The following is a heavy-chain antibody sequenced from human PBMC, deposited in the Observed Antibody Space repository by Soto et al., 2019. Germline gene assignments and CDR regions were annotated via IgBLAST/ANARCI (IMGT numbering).Heavy chain of an antibody. CDR2: INPNSGGT. D-gene: IGHD2-2*01. CDR1: GYTFTGYY. J-gene: IGHJ6*02. V-gene: IGHV1-2*04. CDR3: ASEGCSSTSCHDLNYYYYGMEV. Sequence: GASVKVSCKASGYTFTGYYMHWVRQAPGQGLEWMGWINPNSGGTNYAQKFQGWVTMTRDTSISTAYMELSRLRSDDTAVYYCASEGCSSTSCHDLNYYYYGMEVWGQGTTVTVSS.